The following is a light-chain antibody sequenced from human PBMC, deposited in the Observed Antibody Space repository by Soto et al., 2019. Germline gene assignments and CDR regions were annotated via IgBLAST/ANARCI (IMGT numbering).Light chain of an antibody. V-gene: IGKV3-15*01. CDR1: QSVGGS. CDR3: QQYRNWPRT. J-gene: IGKJ1*01. CDR2: GAS. Sequence: EIAMTQSPATLYVSPGERATLSCRASQSVGGSLAWYQQNPGQAPGLLIYGASTRATGVPARFSGSGSGTEFTLTISSLQSEDFAVYYCQQYRNWPRTFGQGTKVEIK.